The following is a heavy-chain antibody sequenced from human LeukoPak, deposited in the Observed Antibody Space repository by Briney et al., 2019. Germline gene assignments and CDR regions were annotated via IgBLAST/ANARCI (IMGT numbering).Heavy chain of an antibody. CDR2: ISGSGGST. Sequence: GRSLRLSCAASGFTFSSYAMSWVRQAPGKGLEWVSAISGSGGSTYYADSVKGRFTISRDNSKNTLYLQMNSLRAEDTAVYYCALRDPGGYDFWSGYYRAPFDYWGQGTLVTVSS. CDR3: ALRDPGGYDFWSGYYRAPFDY. V-gene: IGHV3-23*01. D-gene: IGHD3-3*01. CDR1: GFTFSSYA. J-gene: IGHJ4*02.